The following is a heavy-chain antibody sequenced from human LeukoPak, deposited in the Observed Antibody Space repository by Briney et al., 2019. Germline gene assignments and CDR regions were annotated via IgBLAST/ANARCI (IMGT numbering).Heavy chain of an antibody. Sequence: GGSLRLSCAASGFTFSSYAMSWVRQAPGKGLEWVSAISGSGGSTYYADSVKGRFTISRDNSKNTLYLQMNSLRAEDTAVYYCAKDEIHYDFWSGYPDVWGQGTTVTVSS. CDR3: AKDEIHYDFWSGYPDV. CDR2: ISGSGGST. CDR1: GFTFSSYA. J-gene: IGHJ6*02. D-gene: IGHD3-3*01. V-gene: IGHV3-23*01.